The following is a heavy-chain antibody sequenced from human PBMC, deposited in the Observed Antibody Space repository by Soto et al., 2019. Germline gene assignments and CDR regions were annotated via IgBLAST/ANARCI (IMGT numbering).Heavy chain of an antibody. Sequence: QVQLQQWGAGLLKPSETLSLTCAVYGGSFSGYYWSWIRQPPGKGLEWIGEINHSGSTNYNPSLKSRVTISVDTSKNQFSLKLSSVTAADTAVYYCARAATTVYYYYYMDVWGKGTTVTVSS. CDR2: INHSGST. CDR3: ARAATTVYYYYYMDV. J-gene: IGHJ6*03. D-gene: IGHD4-4*01. CDR1: GGSFSGYY. V-gene: IGHV4-34*01.